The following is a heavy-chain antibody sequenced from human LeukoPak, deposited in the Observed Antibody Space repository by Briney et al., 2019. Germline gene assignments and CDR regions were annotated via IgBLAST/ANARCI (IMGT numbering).Heavy chain of an antibody. Sequence: RSXRLSCAASGFTFSSYGMHWVRQAPGKGLEWVAVISYDGSNKYYADSVKGRFTISRDNSKNTLYLQMNSLRAEDTAVYYCAKAGGSGSYSNWFDPWGQGTLVTVSS. V-gene: IGHV3-30*18. CDR3: AKAGGSGSYSNWFDP. CDR2: ISYDGSNK. D-gene: IGHD3-10*01. J-gene: IGHJ5*02. CDR1: GFTFSSYG.